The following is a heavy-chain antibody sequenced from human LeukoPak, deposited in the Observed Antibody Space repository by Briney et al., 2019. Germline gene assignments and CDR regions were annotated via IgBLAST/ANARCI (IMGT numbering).Heavy chain of an antibody. CDR3: ARVDGVGAAAGNFDY. V-gene: IGHV4-30-2*01. D-gene: IGHD6-13*01. J-gene: IGHJ4*02. CDR1: GGSISSGGYY. Sequence: PSETLSLTCTVSGGSISSGGYYWSWIRQPPGKGLEWIGYIYHSGSTYYNPSLKSRVTISVDRSKNQFSLKLSSVTAADTAVYYCARVDGVGAAAGNFDYWGQGTLVTVSS. CDR2: IYHSGST.